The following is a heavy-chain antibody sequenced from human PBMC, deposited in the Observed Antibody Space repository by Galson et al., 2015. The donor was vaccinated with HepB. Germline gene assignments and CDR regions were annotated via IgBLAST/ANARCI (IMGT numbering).Heavy chain of an antibody. CDR3: ARHYMAQYPVAGTERVEREYNWFDP. J-gene: IGHJ5*02. CDR2: IYYSGST. V-gene: IGHV4-39*01. Sequence: TLSLTCTVSGGSISSSSYYWGWIRQPPGKGLEWIGSIYYSGSTYYNPSLKSRVTISVDTSKNQFSLKLSSVTAADTAVYYCARHYMAQYPVAGTERVEREYNWFDPWGQGTLVTVSS. CDR1: GGSISSSSYY. D-gene: IGHD6-19*01.